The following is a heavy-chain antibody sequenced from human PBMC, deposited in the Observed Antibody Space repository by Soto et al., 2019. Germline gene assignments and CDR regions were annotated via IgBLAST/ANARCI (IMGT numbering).Heavy chain of an antibody. D-gene: IGHD6-13*01. CDR2: IYHSGTI. CDR3: ARGMNPQDY. Sequence: SETLSLTCNVSGFSISSGFYWGWVRQPPGKGLEWIGAIYHSGTIYFNPSLKSRVTMAIDTSKNQFSLSLASVAAADTAMYYCARGMNPQDYWGQGTLVTV. V-gene: IGHV4-38-2*02. J-gene: IGHJ4*02. CDR1: GFSISSGFY.